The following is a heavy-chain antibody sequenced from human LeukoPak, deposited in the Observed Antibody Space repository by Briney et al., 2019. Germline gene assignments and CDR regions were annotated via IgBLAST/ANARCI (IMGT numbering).Heavy chain of an antibody. D-gene: IGHD5-24*01. CDR1: GDSISTGSYY. J-gene: IGHJ4*02. V-gene: IGHV4-39*01. CDR3: ARHGMRDGYNYAFDY. CDR2: IFYSGST. Sequence: KPSETLSLTCTVSGDSISTGSYYWGWIRQPPGKGLEWIGSIFYSGSTYYTPSTLKSRITISVDTSKNQFSLILSSVTAADTAVYYCARHGMRDGYNYAFDYWGQGTLVTVSS.